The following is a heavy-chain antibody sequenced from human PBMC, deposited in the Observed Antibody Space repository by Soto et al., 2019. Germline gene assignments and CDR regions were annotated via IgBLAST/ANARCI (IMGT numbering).Heavy chain of an antibody. Sequence: QVQVVESGGGVVQPGRSLRLSCAASGFTFSSYAMHWVRQAPGKGLEWVAVISDDGSNKYYADSVKGRFTISRDNSKNXLYLQMNSMRAEDTAVYYCARDPTYSSRTTLVFDIWGQGTMVTVSS. CDR1: GFTFSSYA. V-gene: IGHV3-30-3*01. CDR3: ARDPTYSSRTTLVFDI. J-gene: IGHJ3*02. CDR2: ISDDGSNK. D-gene: IGHD6-13*01.